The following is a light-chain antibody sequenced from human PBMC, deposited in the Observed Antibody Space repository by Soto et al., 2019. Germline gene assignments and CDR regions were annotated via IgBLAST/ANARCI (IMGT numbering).Light chain of an antibody. CDR1: SSDVGGYNY. Sequence: QSVLTQPASVSGYPGQSITVACTGTSSDVGGYNYVSWYQQHPGKAPKLIIYDVSNRPSGVSNRFSGSKSGNTASLTISGLQAEDESYYYCSSYKRRCIPIYVFGNGTSVTVL. CDR3: SSYKRRCIPIYV. J-gene: IGLJ1*01. CDR2: DVS. V-gene: IGLV2-14*01.